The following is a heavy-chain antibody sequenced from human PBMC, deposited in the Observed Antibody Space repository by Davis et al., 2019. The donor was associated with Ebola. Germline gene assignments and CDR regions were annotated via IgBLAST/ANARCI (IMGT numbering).Heavy chain of an antibody. D-gene: IGHD6-19*01. V-gene: IGHV3-9*01. CDR3: AKDIGTFSSGWSRSFDM. Sequence: PGGSLRLSCTLSGLTFDAYAMHWVRHAPGKGLEWVSGISWNSGSILYADSVKGRFTISRDNDKNSLYLQMSSLRAEDTALYYCAKDIGTFSSGWSRSFDMWGRGTMVTVSS. CDR2: ISWNSGSI. CDR1: GLTFDAYA. J-gene: IGHJ3*02.